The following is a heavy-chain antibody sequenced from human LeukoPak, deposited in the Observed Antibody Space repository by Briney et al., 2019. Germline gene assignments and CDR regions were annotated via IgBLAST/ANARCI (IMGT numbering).Heavy chain of an antibody. CDR3: ARDGDYYYMDV. Sequence: SETLSLTCTVSGGSISSGGYYWSWIRQPPGKGLEWIGYIYHSGSTYYNPSLKSRVTISVDRSKNQFSLKLSSVTAADTAVYYCARDGDYYYMDVWGKGTTVTVSS. CDR2: IYHSGST. CDR1: GGSISSGGYY. J-gene: IGHJ6*03. V-gene: IGHV4-30-2*01.